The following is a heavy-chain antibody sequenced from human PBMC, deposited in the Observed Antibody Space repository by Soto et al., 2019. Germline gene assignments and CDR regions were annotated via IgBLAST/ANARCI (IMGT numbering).Heavy chain of an antibody. CDR3: ARGSFSSGYYPGLASFDY. D-gene: IGHD3-22*01. CDR1: GGSISSYY. V-gene: IGHV4-59*01. CDR2: IYYSGST. Sequence: SETPSLTCTVSGGSISSYYWSWIRQSPGKGLEWIGYIYYSGSTNYNPSLKSRVTISVDTSKNQFSLKLSSVTAADTAVYYCARGSFSSGYYPGLASFDYRGQRTLVTVSS. J-gene: IGHJ4*02.